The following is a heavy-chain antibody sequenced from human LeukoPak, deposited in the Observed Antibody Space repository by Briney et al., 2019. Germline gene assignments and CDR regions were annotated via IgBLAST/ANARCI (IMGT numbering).Heavy chain of an antibody. Sequence: PGGSLRLSCAASGFTVSSNYMSWVRQAPGKGLEWVSVIYSGGSTYYADSVKGRFTISRDNAKNSLYLQMNSLRAEDTAVYYCARGSVVVTAILLDYWGQGTLVTVSS. CDR3: ARGSVVVTAILLDY. V-gene: IGHV3-53*01. CDR2: IYSGGST. D-gene: IGHD2-21*02. CDR1: GFTVSSNY. J-gene: IGHJ4*02.